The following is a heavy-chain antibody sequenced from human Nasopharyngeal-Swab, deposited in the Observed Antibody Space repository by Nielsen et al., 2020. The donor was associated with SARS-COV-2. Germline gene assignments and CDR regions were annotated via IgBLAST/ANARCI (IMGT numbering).Heavy chain of an antibody. CDR1: GGTFSKYA. J-gene: IGHJ4*02. V-gene: IGHV1-69*10. CDR3: ATWGIGYGENAHATFDS. CDR2: IIVNLGMT. D-gene: IGHD4-17*01. Sequence: SVNVSCKVSGGTFSKYAISWVRQAPGQGLEWMGGIIVNLGMTKYAQKFKDSVIINADESTGTAYMELSSLRSEDTAVYYCATWGIGYGENAHATFDSWGQGTQVTVSS.